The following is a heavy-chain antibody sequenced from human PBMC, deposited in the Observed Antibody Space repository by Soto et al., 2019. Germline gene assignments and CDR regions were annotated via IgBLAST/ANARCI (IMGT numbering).Heavy chain of an antibody. V-gene: IGHV4-59*01. Sequence: SETLSLTCTVSGGSISSYYWSWIRQPPGKGLEWIGYIYYSGSTNYNPSLKSRVTISVDTSKNQFSLKLSSVTAADTAVYYCARELLWFGEYNYYYYGMDVWGQGTTVTVPS. CDR1: GGSISSYY. CDR3: ARELLWFGEYNYYYYGMDV. CDR2: IYYSGST. J-gene: IGHJ6*02. D-gene: IGHD3-10*01.